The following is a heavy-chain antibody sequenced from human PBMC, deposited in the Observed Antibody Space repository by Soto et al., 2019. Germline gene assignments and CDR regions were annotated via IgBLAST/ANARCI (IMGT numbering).Heavy chain of an antibody. V-gene: IGHV3-33*01. CDR1: GFNFSSYV. Sequence: QVQLVESGGGVVQPGRSLRLSCAASGFNFSSYVMHWVRQAPGKGLEWVAVIWYDGGNKYYADSVKGRFTISRDNSKNTLYLQMNSLGAEETAVYYCARDGQWLPRDGLRSSYYFDYWGQGTLVTVSS. D-gene: IGHD6-19*01. CDR3: ARDGQWLPRDGLRSSYYFDY. J-gene: IGHJ4*02. CDR2: IWYDGGNK.